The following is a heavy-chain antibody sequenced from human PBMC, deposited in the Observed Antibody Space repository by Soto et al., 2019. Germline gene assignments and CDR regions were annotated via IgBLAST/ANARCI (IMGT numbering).Heavy chain of an antibody. CDR2: LSDSGGSI. D-gene: IGHD2-8*01. V-gene: IGHV3-23*01. CDR3: AKVSSAWYAGFFDL. Sequence: GESLRPSCKPSGFTFRTLAMNWVRQAPGKGLEWVSGLSDSGGSIYYADSVKGRFTISRDNSMNTLYLQMNTLRAEDTAVYYCAKVSSAWYAGFFDLWGQGT. CDR1: GFTFRTLA. J-gene: IGHJ4*02.